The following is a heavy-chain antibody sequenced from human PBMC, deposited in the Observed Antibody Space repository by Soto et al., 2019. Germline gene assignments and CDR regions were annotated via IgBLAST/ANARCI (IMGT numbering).Heavy chain of an antibody. D-gene: IGHD3-22*01. CDR2: ISAYNGNT. CDR1: GYTFTSYG. J-gene: IGHJ3*02. Sequence: ASVKVSCKASGYTFTSYGISWVRQAPGQGLEWMGWISAYNGNTNYAQKLQGRVTMTTDTSTSTAYMELRSLRSDDTAAYYCANYYDSSGYYPDAFDIWGQGTMVTVSS. CDR3: ANYYDSSGYYPDAFDI. V-gene: IGHV1-18*01.